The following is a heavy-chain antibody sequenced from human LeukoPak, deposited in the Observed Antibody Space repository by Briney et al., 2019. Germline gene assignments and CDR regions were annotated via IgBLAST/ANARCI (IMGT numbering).Heavy chain of an antibody. Sequence: GSLRLSCAASGFTFSSYAMSWVRQPPGKGLEWVSAISGSGGSTYYADSVKGRFTISRDNSKNTLYLQMNSRRAEDTAVNYCAKGERITMIVVVTNWGQGTLVTVSS. V-gene: IGHV3-23*01. CDR1: GFTFSSYA. D-gene: IGHD3-22*01. CDR2: ISGSGGST. CDR3: AKGERITMIVVVTN. J-gene: IGHJ4*02.